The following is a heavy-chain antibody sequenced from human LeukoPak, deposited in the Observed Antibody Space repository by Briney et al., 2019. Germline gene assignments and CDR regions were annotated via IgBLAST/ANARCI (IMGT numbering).Heavy chain of an antibody. CDR2: IYNGDRT. CDR1: GFTVSSDY. V-gene: IGHV3-66*04. Sequence: PGGSLRLSCAASGFTVSSDYMSWVRQAPGKGLEWVSVIYNGDRTYYGDSVKGRFTISRDNSKNMLYLQMNSLRVEDTAVYYCARHFPKTYYYDSSGQPDAFDIWGQGTMVTVSS. J-gene: IGHJ3*02. D-gene: IGHD3-22*01. CDR3: ARHFPKTYYYDSSGQPDAFDI.